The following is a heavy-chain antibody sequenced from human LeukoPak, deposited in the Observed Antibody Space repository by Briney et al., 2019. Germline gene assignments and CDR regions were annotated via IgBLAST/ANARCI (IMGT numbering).Heavy chain of an antibody. J-gene: IGHJ6*02. Sequence: ASVKVSCKASGYTFTNYGISWVRQAPGQGLEWMGWISAYNGNTNYAQKLQGRVTMTTDTSTSTAYMELRSLRSDDTAAYYCAREYSGAYGMDVWGQGTTVTVSS. CDR2: ISAYNGNT. V-gene: IGHV1-18*01. CDR1: GYTFTNYG. D-gene: IGHD3-10*01. CDR3: AREYSGAYGMDV.